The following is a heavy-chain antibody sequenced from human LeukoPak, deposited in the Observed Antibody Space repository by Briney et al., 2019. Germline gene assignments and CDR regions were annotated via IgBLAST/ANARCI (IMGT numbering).Heavy chain of an antibody. J-gene: IGHJ6*02. CDR2: IYHSGST. CDR3: ASSSPCYYGSGSPSRMDV. V-gene: IGHV4-30-2*01. D-gene: IGHD3-10*01. Sequence: PSETLSLTCAVSGGSISSGGYSWSWIRQPPGKGLEWIGYIYHSGSTYYNPSLKSRVTISVDRSKNQFSLKLSSVTAADTAVYYCASSSPCYYGSGSPSRMDVWGQGTTVTVSS. CDR1: GGSISSGGYS.